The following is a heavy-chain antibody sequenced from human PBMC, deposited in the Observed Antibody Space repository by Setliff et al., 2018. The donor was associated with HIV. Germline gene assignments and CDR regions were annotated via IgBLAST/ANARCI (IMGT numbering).Heavy chain of an antibody. CDR3: TRGRGIIGALVY. CDR2: IIPIFGTA. D-gene: IGHD2-21*01. J-gene: IGHJ4*02. V-gene: IGHV1-69*13. Sequence: SVKVSCKTSGDTLSSYAITWVRQAPGQGLEWMGRIIPIFGTADYAQKFQGRVTITADESTSTAYMELYNLRSEDTAMYYCTRGRGIIGALVYWGQGTLVTVSS. CDR1: GDTLSSYA.